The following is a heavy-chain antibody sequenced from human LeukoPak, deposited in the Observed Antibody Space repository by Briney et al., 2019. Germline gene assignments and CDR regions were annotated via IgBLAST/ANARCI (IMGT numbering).Heavy chain of an antibody. Sequence: ASVKVSCKASPYTFTSYGISWVRQAPGQGLEWMGWISTYNGNTNYAQKVQGRVTITTDTSTNTAYMELRSLRSDDTAVYYCARISGYSYGPRFDYFDYWGQGTLVTVPS. CDR2: ISTYNGNT. CDR3: ARISGYSYGPRFDYFDY. D-gene: IGHD5-18*01. J-gene: IGHJ4*02. CDR1: PYTFTSYG. V-gene: IGHV1-18*01.